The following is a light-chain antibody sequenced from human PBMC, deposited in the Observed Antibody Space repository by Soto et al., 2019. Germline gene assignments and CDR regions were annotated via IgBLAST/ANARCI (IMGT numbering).Light chain of an antibody. V-gene: IGKV3-20*01. CDR2: GAS. CDR1: QSVSSSY. Sequence: EIVLTQSPGTLSLSPGERATLSCRASQSVSSSYLAWYQQKPGQAPRLLIYGASSRATGIPDRFSGSGSATDFTLTISRLEPEDFAVYYCQQYGSSRTFGQGTKVVIK. J-gene: IGKJ1*01. CDR3: QQYGSSRT.